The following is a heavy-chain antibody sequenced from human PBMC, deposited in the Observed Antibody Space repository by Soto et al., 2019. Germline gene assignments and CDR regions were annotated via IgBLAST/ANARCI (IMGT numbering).Heavy chain of an antibody. CDR1: GFIFINYA. CDR2: ISGDGSNE. Sequence: QEQLVESGGGVVQPGRSLRLSCRVSGFIFINYAMHWVRQAPGKGLEWVALISGDGSNEYYADSVKGRFTVSRDNSRNTLYLQMNSLRADDTAVYYCARHLSHLRSGWLDPWGQGTLVTVSS. D-gene: IGHD3-3*02. J-gene: IGHJ5*02. V-gene: IGHV3-30-3*01. CDR3: ARHLSHLRSGWLDP.